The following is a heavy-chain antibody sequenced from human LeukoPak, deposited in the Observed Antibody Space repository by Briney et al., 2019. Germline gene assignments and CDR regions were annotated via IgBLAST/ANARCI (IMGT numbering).Heavy chain of an antibody. CDR3: ARVLPDQLWELYYFDY. Sequence: PSETLSLTCTVSGGSVSSGSYYWSWIRQPPGKGLEWIGYIYYSGSTNYNPSLKSRVTISVDTSKNQFSLKLSSVTAADTAVYYCARVLPDQLWELYYFDYWGQGTLVTVSS. CDR1: GGSVSSGSYY. CDR2: IYYSGST. V-gene: IGHV4-61*01. D-gene: IGHD5-18*01. J-gene: IGHJ4*02.